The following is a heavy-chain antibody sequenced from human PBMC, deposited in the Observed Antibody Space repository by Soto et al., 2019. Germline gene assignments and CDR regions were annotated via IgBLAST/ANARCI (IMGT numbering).Heavy chain of an antibody. J-gene: IGHJ5*02. CDR3: ARHLRQVAVAGHGCGVVAP. CDR2: IYYSGST. Sequence: QLQLQESGPGLVKPSETLSLTCTVSGGSISSSSYYWGWIRQPPGKGLEWIGSIYYSGSTYYNPSLKSRVTISVVTSKNQFSLKRSSVTAADTAVYCCARHLRQVAVAGHGCGVVAPWGQGTLVTVSS. V-gene: IGHV4-39*01. CDR1: GGSISSSSYY. D-gene: IGHD6-19*01.